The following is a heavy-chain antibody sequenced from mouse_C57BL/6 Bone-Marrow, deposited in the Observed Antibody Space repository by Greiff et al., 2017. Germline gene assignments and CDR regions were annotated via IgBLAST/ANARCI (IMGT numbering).Heavy chain of an antibody. Sequence: VQLQQSGPELVKPGASVKIPCKASGYTFTDYNMDWVKQSHGKSLEWIGDINPNNGGTIYNQKFKGKATLTVDKSSSTAYMELRSLTSEDTAVYYCARNLVVGAYWGQGTLVTVSA. CDR3: ARNLVVGAY. CDR1: GYTFTDYN. V-gene: IGHV1-18*01. J-gene: IGHJ3*01. CDR2: INPNNGGT. D-gene: IGHD1-1*01.